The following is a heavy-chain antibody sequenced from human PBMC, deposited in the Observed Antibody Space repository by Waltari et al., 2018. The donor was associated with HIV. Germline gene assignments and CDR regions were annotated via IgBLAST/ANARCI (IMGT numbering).Heavy chain of an antibody. CDR1: GVVFTFRNHF. Sequence: EVQLVESGGGLVQPGGSLRLSCSASGVVFTFRNHFLHWVRQAPGKGLVWVSRIKSDGYSTDYADAVKGRFTISRDNAKNTLYLQMNSLRAEDTAVYYCASGYYYGSGGQGTLVTVSS. CDR3: ASGYYYGS. V-gene: IGHV3-74*01. D-gene: IGHD3-10*01. J-gene: IGHJ4*02. CDR2: IKSDGYST.